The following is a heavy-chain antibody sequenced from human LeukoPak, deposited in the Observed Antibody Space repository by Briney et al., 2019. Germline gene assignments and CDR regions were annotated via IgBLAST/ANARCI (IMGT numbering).Heavy chain of an antibody. D-gene: IGHD3-10*01. Sequence: GRSLRLSCAASGFTFSGFAMHWVRQAPGKGLEWVADISHDGTKKDYADSVKGRFTISRDNSGDTLFLQMTSLRPEDTAVYYCARDAIYHGSGSYLDYWGPGALVTVSS. CDR3: ARDAIYHGSGSYLDY. CDR2: ISHDGTKK. V-gene: IGHV3-30-3*01. J-gene: IGHJ4*02. CDR1: GFTFSGFA.